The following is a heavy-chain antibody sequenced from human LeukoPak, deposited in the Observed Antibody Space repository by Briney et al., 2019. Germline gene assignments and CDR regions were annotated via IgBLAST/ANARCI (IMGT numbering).Heavy chain of an antibody. V-gene: IGHV3-23*01. J-gene: IGHJ4*02. CDR1: GFTFSSYS. Sequence: GGSLRLSCAASGFTFSSYSMSWVRQAPGKGLEWVSAISGSGGSTYYADSVKGRFTISRDNSKNTLYLQMNSLRAEDTAVYYCAKDYLYRIAAASYFDYWGQGTLVTVSS. D-gene: IGHD6-13*01. CDR3: AKDYLYRIAAASYFDY. CDR2: ISGSGGST.